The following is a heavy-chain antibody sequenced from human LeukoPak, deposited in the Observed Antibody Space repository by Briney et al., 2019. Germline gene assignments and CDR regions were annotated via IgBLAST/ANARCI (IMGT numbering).Heavy chain of an antibody. V-gene: IGHV1-24*01. CDR1: GYTLTELS. D-gene: IGHD3-10*01. CDR2: FDPEDGET. CDR3: ATERGNYYGSGSYSWWFDP. Sequence: ASVKVSCKVSGYTLTELSMHWVRQAPGKGLGWMGGFDPEDGETIYAQKFQGRVTMTEDTSTDTAYMELSSLRSEDTAVYYCATERGNYYGSGSYSWWFDPWGQGTLVTVSS. J-gene: IGHJ5*02.